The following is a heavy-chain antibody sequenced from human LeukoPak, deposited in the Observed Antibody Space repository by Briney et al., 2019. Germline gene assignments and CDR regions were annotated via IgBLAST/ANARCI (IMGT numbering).Heavy chain of an antibody. J-gene: IGHJ4*02. Sequence: GGSLRLSCAASGFTFSSYDMNWVRQASGKGLEWVSSISGSSSHIYYADSMKGRFTISRDNAKNSLYLQMDSLRAEDTAIYYCARDPRMYYYGSGSDYWGQGTLVTVSS. D-gene: IGHD3-10*01. CDR1: GFTFSSYD. CDR3: ARDPRMYYYGSGSDY. CDR2: ISGSSSHI. V-gene: IGHV3-21*01.